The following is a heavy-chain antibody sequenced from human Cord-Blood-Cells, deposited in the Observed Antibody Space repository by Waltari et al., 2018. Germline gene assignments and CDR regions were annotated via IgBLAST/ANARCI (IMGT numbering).Heavy chain of an antibody. CDR2: IRYDGSNK. CDR1: GSILRSYG. V-gene: IGHV3-30*02. CDR3: GVDY. Sequence: QVQLVCSGGGVVPPGGSLSLSCGASGSILRSYGMHWVRQAPGKGLEWVAFIRYDGSNKYYADSVKGRFTISRDNSKNTLYLQMNSLRAEDTAVYYCGVDYWGQGTLVTVSS. J-gene: IGHJ4*02.